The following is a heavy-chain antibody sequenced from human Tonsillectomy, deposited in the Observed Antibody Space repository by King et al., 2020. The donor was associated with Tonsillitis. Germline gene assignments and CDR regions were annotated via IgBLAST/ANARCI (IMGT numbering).Heavy chain of an antibody. J-gene: IGHJ4*02. CDR2: ISSGSSYI. D-gene: IGHD2-21*02. CDR1: GFTFSGYS. V-gene: IGHV3-21*01. Sequence: EVQLVESGGGLVKPGGSLRLSCAASGFTFSGYSMNWVRQAPGKGLEWVSSISSGSSYIYFADSLKGRFTISRDNTKNSLYLQMSSLRAEDTAVYYCAREVTGDDFPAGAPHDSDYWGQGTLVTVSS. CDR3: AREVTGDDFPAGAPHDSDY.